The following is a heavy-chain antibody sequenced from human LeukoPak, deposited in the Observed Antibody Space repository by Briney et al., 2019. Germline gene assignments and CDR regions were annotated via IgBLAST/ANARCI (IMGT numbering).Heavy chain of an antibody. Sequence: PGRSLRLSCAASGFTFDDYAMHWVRQAPGKGLEWVSGISWNSGSIGYADSVKGRFTISRDNAKNSLYLQMNSLRAEDTAVYYCATDYIFDYWGQGTLVTVSS. V-gene: IGHV3-9*01. J-gene: IGHJ4*02. CDR2: ISWNSGSI. CDR1: GFTFDDYA. D-gene: IGHD4-11*01. CDR3: ATDYIFDY.